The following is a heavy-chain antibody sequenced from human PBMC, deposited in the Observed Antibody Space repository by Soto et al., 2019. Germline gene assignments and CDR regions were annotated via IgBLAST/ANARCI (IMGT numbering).Heavy chain of an antibody. Sequence: EVQLLESGGGLVEPGGSLRLSCAASGFTFSNYAMNWVRQAPGKGLEWVSAISGSGGSTYYADSVKGRFTISRDNSKNTQYVQMISLRAEVTAVYYCTKNALQGAVAGPNWFDPWDQGTLVTVSS. CDR2: ISGSGGST. D-gene: IGHD6-19*01. V-gene: IGHV3-23*01. J-gene: IGHJ5*02. CDR1: GFTFSNYA. CDR3: TKNALQGAVAGPNWFDP.